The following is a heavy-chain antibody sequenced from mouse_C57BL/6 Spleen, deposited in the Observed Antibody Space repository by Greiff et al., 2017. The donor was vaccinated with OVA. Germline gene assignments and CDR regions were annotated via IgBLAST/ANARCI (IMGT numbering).Heavy chain of an antibody. J-gene: IGHJ4*01. CDR2: IDPADGET. CDR1: GFTIKDYS. Sequence: EVKLQQSGAELVKPGASVKLSCTASGFTIKDYSMHWVKQRTEQGLAWIGRIDPADGETKYAPKFQGKATITADTSSNTAYLQLSSLTSEDTAVYYCAPHPHAMDYWGQGTSVTVSS. CDR3: APHPHAMDY. V-gene: IGHV14-2*01.